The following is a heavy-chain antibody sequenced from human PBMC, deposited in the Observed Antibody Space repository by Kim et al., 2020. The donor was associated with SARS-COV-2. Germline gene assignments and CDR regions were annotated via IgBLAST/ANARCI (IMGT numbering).Heavy chain of an antibody. J-gene: IGHJ6*02. V-gene: IGHV7-4-1*02. D-gene: IGHD3-3*01. Sequence: ASVKVSCKASGYTFTSYAMNWVRQAPGQGLEWMGWINTNTGNPTYAQGFTGRFVFSLDTSVSTAYLQISSLKAEDTAVYYCARGRLRFLEWLLNYYYYGMDVWGQGTTVTVSS. CDR1: GYTFTSYA. CDR3: ARGRLRFLEWLLNYYYYGMDV. CDR2: INTNTGNP.